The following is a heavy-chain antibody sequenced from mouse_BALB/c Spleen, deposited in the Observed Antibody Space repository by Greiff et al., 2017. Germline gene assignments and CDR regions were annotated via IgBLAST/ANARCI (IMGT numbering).Heavy chain of an antibody. CDR1: GFTFSSYG. CDR2: ISSGGSYT. V-gene: IGHV5-6*01. Sequence: EVQLVESGGDLVKPGGSLKLSCAASGFTFSSYGMSWVRQTPDKRLEWVATISSGGSYTYYPDSVKGRFTISRDNAKNTLYLQMSNLKSEDTAMYYCARHNYGSRVWFAYWGQGTLVTVSA. D-gene: IGHD1-1*01. J-gene: IGHJ3*01. CDR3: ARHNYGSRVWFAY.